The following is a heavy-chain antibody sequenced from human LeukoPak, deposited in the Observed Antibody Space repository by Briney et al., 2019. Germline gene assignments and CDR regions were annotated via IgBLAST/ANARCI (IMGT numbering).Heavy chain of an antibody. CDR2: IIPIFGTA. J-gene: IGHJ6*03. CDR3: ARDPGYCSSTSCYNYYYYYYMDV. V-gene: IGHV1-69*01. CDR1: GGTFGSYA. Sequence: SSVKVSCKASGGTFGSYAISWGRQAPGQGLEWMGGIIPIFGTANYAQKFQGRVTTTADESTRTAYMELSSLRSEDTAVYYCARDPGYCSSTSCYNYYYYYYMDVWGKGTTVTVPS. D-gene: IGHD2-2*02.